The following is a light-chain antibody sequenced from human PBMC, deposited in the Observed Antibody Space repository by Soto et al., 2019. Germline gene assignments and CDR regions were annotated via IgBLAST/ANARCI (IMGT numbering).Light chain of an antibody. CDR3: QQYSSSRT. CDR2: GGS. V-gene: IGKV3-20*01. Sequence: EFVLTQSPGTLSLSPGERATLSCRASQTVRNNYLAWYQQKPGQAPRLLIYGGSSRATGIPVRFSGSGSETDFTLTITRLEPEDFAVYYCQQYSSSRTFGQGTKVDIK. CDR1: QTVRNNY. J-gene: IGKJ1*01.